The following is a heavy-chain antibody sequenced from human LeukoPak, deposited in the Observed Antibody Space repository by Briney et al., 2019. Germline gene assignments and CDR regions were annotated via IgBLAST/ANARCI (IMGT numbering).Heavy chain of an antibody. V-gene: IGHV1-8*01. CDR3: ARRYYYYYMDV. CDR1: GDTFTSYA. J-gene: IGHJ6*03. Sequence: ASVKVSCKASGDTFTSYAINWVRQATGQGLEWMGWMNPNIGNTGYAQKFQGRVTMTTNTSISTAYMELRRLRYEDTAVYYCARRYYYYYMDVWGKGTTVTVSS. CDR2: MNPNIGNT.